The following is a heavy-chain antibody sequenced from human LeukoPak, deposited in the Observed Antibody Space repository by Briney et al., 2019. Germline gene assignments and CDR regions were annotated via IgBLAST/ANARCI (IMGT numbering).Heavy chain of an antibody. D-gene: IGHD3-16*02. CDR3: ASAQGGVILPDYFHH. CDR1: GFTVSNKY. J-gene: IGHJ1*01. CDR2: IYSGGTT. V-gene: IGHV3-53*01. Sequence: GGSLRLSCAASGFTVSNKYMSWVRQAPGKGLEWVSVIYSGGTTYYADSVKGRFTISRHIPRNTLYLQMNSLRADDTAVYFCASAQGGVILPDYFHHWGQGTLVTVSS.